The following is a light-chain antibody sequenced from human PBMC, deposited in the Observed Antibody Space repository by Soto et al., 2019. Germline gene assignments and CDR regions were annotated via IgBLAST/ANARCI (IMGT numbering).Light chain of an antibody. CDR2: EVS. CDR3: CSYAGSSPYV. J-gene: IGLJ1*01. CDR1: SSDVGSYNL. V-gene: IGLV2-23*02. Sequence: QSALTHPASVSWSPGQSITISCTGTSSDVGSYNLVSWYRQHPGKAPKLMIYEVSKRPSGVSNRFSGSKSGNTASLTIPGLQAEDEADYYCCSYAGSSPYVFGTGTKATVL.